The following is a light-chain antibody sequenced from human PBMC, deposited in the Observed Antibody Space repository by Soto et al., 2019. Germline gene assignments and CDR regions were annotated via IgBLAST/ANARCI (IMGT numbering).Light chain of an antibody. J-gene: IGLJ2*01. CDR3: SSYTSTNTLI. CDR2: DVS. Sequence: QSALTQPASVSGSPGQSITISCTGTSSDVGGYNSVSWYQQHPDKAPQLKMFDVSNRPSGISDRFSGSKSGNTASLTISGLQAEDEADYYCSSYTSTNTLIFGGGTKLTVL. CDR1: SSDVGGYNS. V-gene: IGLV2-14*03.